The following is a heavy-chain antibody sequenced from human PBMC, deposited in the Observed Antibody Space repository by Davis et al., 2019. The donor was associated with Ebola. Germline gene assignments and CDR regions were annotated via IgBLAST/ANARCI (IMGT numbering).Heavy chain of an antibody. CDR1: GGTFSSYD. CDR3: ARRVGARSGFDS. V-gene: IGHV1-8*02. J-gene: IGHJ4*02. Sequence: ASVKVSCKASGGTFSSYDINWVRQATGQGLEWMGWMNPNSGNTGYAQKFQGRITMTRNISISTAYMELSSLRSDDTAVYYCARRVGARSGFDSWGQGSLVTVSS. D-gene: IGHD1-26*01. CDR2: MNPNSGNT.